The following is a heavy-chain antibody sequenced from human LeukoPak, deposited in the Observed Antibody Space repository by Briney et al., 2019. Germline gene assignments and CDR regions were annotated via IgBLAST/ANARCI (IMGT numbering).Heavy chain of an antibody. CDR2: INSDGSSA. CDR1: GFTFSSYW. Sequence: GGSLRLSCAASGFTFSSYWMHWVRQAPGKGLVWVSRINSDGSSASYADSVKGRFTISRDNAKNTLYLQMNSLRAEDTAVYYCARAQHRGGPDYWGQGTLVTVSS. D-gene: IGHD2-15*01. J-gene: IGHJ4*02. CDR3: ARAQHRGGPDY. V-gene: IGHV3-74*01.